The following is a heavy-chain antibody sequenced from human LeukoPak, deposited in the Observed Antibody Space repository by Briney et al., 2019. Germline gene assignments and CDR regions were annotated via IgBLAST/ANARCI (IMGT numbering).Heavy chain of an antibody. D-gene: IGHD2-15*01. Sequence: GGSLRLACAASGFTFSDYWMHWVRQAPGKGPVWVSAISGSGGSTYYADSVKGRFTISRDNSKNTLYLQMNSLRAEDTAVYYCAKDLGYCSGGSCPQLDYWGQGTLVTVSS. CDR1: GFTFSDYW. CDR3: AKDLGYCSGGSCPQLDY. CDR2: ISGSGGST. J-gene: IGHJ4*02. V-gene: IGHV3-23*01.